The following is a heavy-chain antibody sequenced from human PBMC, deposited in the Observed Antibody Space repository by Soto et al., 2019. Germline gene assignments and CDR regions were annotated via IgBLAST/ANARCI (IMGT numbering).Heavy chain of an antibody. D-gene: IGHD2-21*02. Sequence: LSLTCTVSGGSISSSSYYWGWIRQPPGKGLEWIGSIYYSGSTYYNPSLKSRVTISVDTSKNQFSLKLSSVTAADAAVYYCARSRLDAFDIWGQGTMVTVSS. CDR2: IYYSGST. CDR1: GGSISSSSYY. V-gene: IGHV4-39*01. CDR3: ARSRLDAFDI. J-gene: IGHJ3*02.